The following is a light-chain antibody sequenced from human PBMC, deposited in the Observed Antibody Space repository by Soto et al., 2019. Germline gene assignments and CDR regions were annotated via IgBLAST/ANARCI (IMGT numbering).Light chain of an antibody. V-gene: IGKV3-20*01. J-gene: IGKJ1*01. CDR1: QSVSSSY. Sequence: EIALTQSQGTLSLSPGERATRACRASQSVSSSYLAWYQQKPGQAPRLLIYGASSRATGIPDRFSGSGSGTDFTLTISRLEPEDFAVYYCQQYGSSPWTFGQGTKVEIK. CDR3: QQYGSSPWT. CDR2: GAS.